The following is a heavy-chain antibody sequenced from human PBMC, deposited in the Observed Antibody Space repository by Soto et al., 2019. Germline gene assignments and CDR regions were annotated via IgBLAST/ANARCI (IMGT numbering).Heavy chain of an antibody. V-gene: IGHV1-69*06. J-gene: IGHJ4*02. CDR2: IVPNIGTV. CDR1: GGTLTNFINYP. Sequence: QVQLVQSGAEVMQPGSSVKVSCKPSGGTLTNFINYPINWVRQSPGQGLGWMGGIVPNIGTVNYGQKFQGRVTMTADKSTGTVYMELSSLRSDDSALYYCARRNTAGFLRYFDNWGQGTLVTVSS. D-gene: IGHD6-19*01. CDR3: ARRNTAGFLRYFDN.